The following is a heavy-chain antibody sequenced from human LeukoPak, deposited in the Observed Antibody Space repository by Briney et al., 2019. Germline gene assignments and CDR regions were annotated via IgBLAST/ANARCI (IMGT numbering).Heavy chain of an antibody. V-gene: IGHV3-15*01. CDR1: GFTFRSYG. CDR3: TTDPIMITFGGVGY. CDR2: IKSKTDGGTT. D-gene: IGHD3-16*01. Sequence: GGSLRLSCAASGFTFRSYGMHWVRQAPGKGLEWVGRIKSKTDGGTTDYAAPVKGRFTISRDDSKNTLYLQMNSLKTEDTAVYYCTTDPIMITFGGVGYWGQGTLVTVSS. J-gene: IGHJ4*02.